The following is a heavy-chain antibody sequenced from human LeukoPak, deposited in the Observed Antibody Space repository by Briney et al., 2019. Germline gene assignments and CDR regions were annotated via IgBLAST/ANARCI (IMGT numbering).Heavy chain of an antibody. CDR2: IYTSGST. CDR1: GGSISSGSYY. Sequence: SQTLSLTCTVSGGSISSGSYYWSWIRQPAVKGLEWIGRIYTSGSTNYNPSLKSRVTISVDTSKNQFSLKLSSVTAADTAVYYCAGFWSGYYGFDYWGQGTLVTVSS. CDR3: AGFWSGYYGFDY. V-gene: IGHV4-61*02. J-gene: IGHJ4*02. D-gene: IGHD3-3*01.